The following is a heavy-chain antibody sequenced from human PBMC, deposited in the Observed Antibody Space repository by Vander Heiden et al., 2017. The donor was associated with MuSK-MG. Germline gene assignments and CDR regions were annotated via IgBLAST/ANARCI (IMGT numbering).Heavy chain of an antibody. J-gene: IGHJ6*03. Sequence: QVQLVQSGAEVKKPGSSVKVSCNASGGTLSSSALSWVRQAPGQGLEWMGGIIPIFGTANYAQKFQGRVTITADESTSTAYMELSSLRSEDTAVYYCARRAYCGGDCSAYYYYYYMDVWGKGTTVTVSS. CDR2: IIPIFGTA. V-gene: IGHV1-69*01. CDR1: GGTLSSSA. CDR3: ARRAYCGGDCSAYYYYYYMDV. D-gene: IGHD2-21*01.